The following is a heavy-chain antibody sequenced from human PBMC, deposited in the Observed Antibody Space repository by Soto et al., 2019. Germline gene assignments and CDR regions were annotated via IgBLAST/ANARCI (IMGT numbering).Heavy chain of an antibody. CDR1: GYTFTSYY. Sequence: QVQLVQSGAEVKKPGASVKVSCKASGYTFTSYYMHWVRQAPGQGLEWMGIINPSGGSTSYAQKFRGRVTQTLDTSTRNVYMEVRRLKSEETAVYYCARDTMVRGEGGDWFDPWGQGTLVTVSS. J-gene: IGHJ5*02. CDR3: ARDTMVRGEGGDWFDP. D-gene: IGHD3-10*01. CDR2: INPSGGST. V-gene: IGHV1-46*01.